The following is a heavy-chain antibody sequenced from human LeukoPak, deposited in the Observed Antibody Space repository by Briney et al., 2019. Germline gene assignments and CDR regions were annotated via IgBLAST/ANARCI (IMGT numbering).Heavy chain of an antibody. Sequence: ASLKVSCKASGYTFTDYYIHWVRQAPGQGLEWMGWINPDSGDTNNAHKFQGRVTMTRDTSISTVYMELSRLNSDDTAVYYCARGVTGIYYYYYMDVWGTGTTVTVSS. J-gene: IGHJ6*03. CDR1: GYTFTDYY. CDR3: ARGVTGIYYYYYMDV. D-gene: IGHD3-10*01. CDR2: INPDSGDT. V-gene: IGHV1-2*07.